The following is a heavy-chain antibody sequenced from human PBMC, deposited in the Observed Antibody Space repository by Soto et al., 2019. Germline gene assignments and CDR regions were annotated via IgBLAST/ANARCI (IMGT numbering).Heavy chain of an antibody. D-gene: IGHD3-3*01. Sequence: GESLKLYCQGPGYRFTSYWISWVRQMPGTGLGGMGRIDPRDSYTNYSPSIQCHVTLSADKSISTAYLQWSGLKASDTAMYYCARDPPYYDFCSCDPYIYYYGMDVWGQGTTVTVSS. V-gene: IGHV5-10-1*01. CDR2: IDPRDSYT. CDR3: ARDPPYYDFCSCDPYIYYYGMDV. J-gene: IGHJ6*02. CDR1: GYRFTSYW.